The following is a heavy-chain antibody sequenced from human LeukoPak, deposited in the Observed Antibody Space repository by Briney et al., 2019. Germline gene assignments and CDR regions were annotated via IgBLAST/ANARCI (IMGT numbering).Heavy chain of an antibody. J-gene: IGHJ4*02. CDR3: ARTTVVAKYFDY. CDR2: INHSGST. V-gene: IGHV4-34*01. CDR1: GGSFSGYY. Sequence: SETLSLTCAVYGGSFSGYYWSWIRQPPGKGLEWIGEINHSGSTNYNPSLKSRVTISVDTSKNQFSLKLSSVTAADTAVYYCARTTVVAKYFDYWGQGTLVTVSS. D-gene: IGHD4-23*01.